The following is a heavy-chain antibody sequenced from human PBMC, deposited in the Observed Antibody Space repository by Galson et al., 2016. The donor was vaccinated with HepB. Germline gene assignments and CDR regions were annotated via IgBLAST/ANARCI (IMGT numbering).Heavy chain of an antibody. CDR2: IFPTDSDT. Sequence: QSGAEVKKPGESLKISCQASGYTFRSYWIGWMRQVPGKGLEWMGLIFPTDSDTRYSPSLEGRVTFSADRSTSTAYLQWSTLRAADTAMYYCARHLGWRQPVDAFDLWGRGTLVTVS. D-gene: IGHD5-24*01. V-gene: IGHV5-51*01. CDR1: GYTFRSYW. J-gene: IGHJ2*01. CDR3: ARHLGWRQPVDAFDL.